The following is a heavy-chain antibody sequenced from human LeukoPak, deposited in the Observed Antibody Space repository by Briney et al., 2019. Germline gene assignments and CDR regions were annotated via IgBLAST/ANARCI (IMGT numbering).Heavy chain of an antibody. CDR1: GGSFSGYY. V-gene: IGHV4-34*01. CDR3: ARVETLAVFVGAFDI. CDR2: INHSGST. D-gene: IGHD6-19*01. Sequence: SETLSLTCAVYGGSFSGYYWSWIRQPPGKGLEWIGEINHSGSTNYNPSLKSRVTIPVDTSKNQFSLKLSSVTAADTAVYYCARVETLAVFVGAFDIWGQGTMVTVSS. J-gene: IGHJ3*02.